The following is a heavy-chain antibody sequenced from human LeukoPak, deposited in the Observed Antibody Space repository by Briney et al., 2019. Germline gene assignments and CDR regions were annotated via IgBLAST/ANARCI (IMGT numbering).Heavy chain of an antibody. CDR2: ISSSGSTI. J-gene: IGHJ6*04. V-gene: IGHV3-48*03. CDR3: AELGITMIGGV. Sequence: GGSLRLSCAASGLTFSSYAMHWVRQAPGKGLEWVSFISSSGSTIHYADSVKGRFTISRDNAKNSLYLQMNSLRAEDTAVYYCAELGITMIGGVWGKGTTVTISS. D-gene: IGHD3-10*02. CDR1: GLTFSSYA.